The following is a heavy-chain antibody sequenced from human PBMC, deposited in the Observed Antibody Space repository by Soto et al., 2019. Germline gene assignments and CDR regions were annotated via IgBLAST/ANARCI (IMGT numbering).Heavy chain of an antibody. V-gene: IGHV1-69*01. J-gene: IGHJ6*02. CDR3: ARSQGSSTSLEIYYYYYYGMDV. D-gene: IGHD2-2*01. CDR1: GGTFSSYA. Sequence: QVPLVQSGAEVKKPGSSVKVSCKASGGTFSSYAISWVRQAPGQGLEWMGGIIPISETTNYAQKVQGRVTITADESKSTAYMELSSLRSEDTAVYYCARSQGSSTSLEIYYYYYYGMDVWGQGTTVTVSS. CDR2: IIPISETT.